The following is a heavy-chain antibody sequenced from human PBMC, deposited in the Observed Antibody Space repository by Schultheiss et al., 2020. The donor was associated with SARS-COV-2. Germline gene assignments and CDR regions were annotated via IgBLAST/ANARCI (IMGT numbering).Heavy chain of an antibody. CDR1: GGSISSSNFY. J-gene: IGHJ3*02. Sequence: SETLSLTCTVSGGSISSSNFYWGWIRQSPGKGLEWIGSFYYSGSTYYNPSLKSRVTISADTSKNQFSLKLSSVTAAETAVYYCARGGLPVLRYFDWLSQSDAFDIWGQGTMVTVSS. CDR2: FYYSGST. D-gene: IGHD3-9*01. CDR3: ARGGLPVLRYFDWLSQSDAFDI. V-gene: IGHV4-39*01.